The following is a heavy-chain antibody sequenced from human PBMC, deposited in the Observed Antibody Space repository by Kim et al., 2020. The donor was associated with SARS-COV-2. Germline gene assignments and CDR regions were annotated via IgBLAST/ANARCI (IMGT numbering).Heavy chain of an antibody. CDR3: ARGSAGVTMIVVVTTYYYYGMDV. Sequence: SETLSLTCAVYGGSFSGYYWSWIRQPPGKGLEWIGEINHSGSTNYNPSLKSRVTISVYTSKNQFSLKLSSVTAADTAVYYCARGSAGVTMIVVVTTYYYYGMDVWGQGTTVTVSS. V-gene: IGHV4-34*01. CDR2: INHSGST. J-gene: IGHJ6*02. D-gene: IGHD3-22*01. CDR1: GGSFSGYY.